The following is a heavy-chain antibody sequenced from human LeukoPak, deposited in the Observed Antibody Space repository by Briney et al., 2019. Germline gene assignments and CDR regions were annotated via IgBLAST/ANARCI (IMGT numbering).Heavy chain of an antibody. CDR2: IYYSGST. Sequence: PSETLSLTCTVSGGSISSYYWSWIRQPPGKGLEWIGYIYYSGSTNYNPSLKSRVTISVDTSKNQFSLKLSSVTAADTAVYYCARGGGDYYYDSSGYYPQSWFDPWGQGTLVTVSS. V-gene: IGHV4-59*01. CDR1: GGSISSYY. CDR3: ARGGGDYYYDSSGYYPQSWFDP. D-gene: IGHD3-22*01. J-gene: IGHJ5*02.